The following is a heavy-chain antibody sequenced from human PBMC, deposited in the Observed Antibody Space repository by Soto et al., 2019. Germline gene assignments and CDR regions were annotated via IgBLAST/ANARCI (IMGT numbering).Heavy chain of an antibody. D-gene: IGHD4-17*01. J-gene: IGHJ4*02. CDR3: ARSQTTVTSYYY. V-gene: IGHV4-30-2*01. CDR2: IYHSGST. CDR1: GGSISSGGYS. Sequence: SETLSLTCAVSGGSISSGGYSWSWLRQPPGKGLEWIGYIYHSGSTYYNPSLKSRVTISVDRSKNQFSLKLSSVTAADTAVYYCARSQTTVTSYYYWGQGTLVTVSS.